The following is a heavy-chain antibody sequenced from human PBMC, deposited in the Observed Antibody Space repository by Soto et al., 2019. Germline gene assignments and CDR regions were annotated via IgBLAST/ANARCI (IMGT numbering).Heavy chain of an antibody. D-gene: IGHD2-15*01. Sequence: QVQLVESGGGVVQPGRSLRLSCAASGFTFSSYGMHWVRQAPGKGLEWVAVIAYDGSNKYYADSVKGRFTISRDNPKNTLYLQMNSLRAEDTAVYYCAKDQGCSGGSCYPWYFDYWGQGTLVTVSS. V-gene: IGHV3-30*18. J-gene: IGHJ4*02. CDR3: AKDQGCSGGSCYPWYFDY. CDR2: IAYDGSNK. CDR1: GFTFSSYG.